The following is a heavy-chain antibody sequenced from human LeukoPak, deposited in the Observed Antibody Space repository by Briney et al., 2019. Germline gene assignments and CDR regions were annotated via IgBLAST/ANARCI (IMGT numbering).Heavy chain of an antibody. CDR1: GGSISSYY. CDR3: ARDLYSYANSHAFDI. D-gene: IGHD5-18*01. CDR2: IYYSGST. Sequence: TSETLSLTCTVSGGSISSYYWSWIRQPAGKGLEWIGYIYYSGSTNYNPSLKSRVTISVDTSKNQFSLKLSSVTAADTAVYYCARDLYSYANSHAFDIWGQGTMVTVSS. J-gene: IGHJ3*02. V-gene: IGHV4-59*01.